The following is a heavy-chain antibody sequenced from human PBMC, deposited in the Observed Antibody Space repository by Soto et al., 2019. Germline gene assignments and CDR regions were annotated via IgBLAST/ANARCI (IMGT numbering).Heavy chain of an antibody. V-gene: IGHV4-39*01. J-gene: IGHJ4*02. D-gene: IGHD6-13*01. CDR1: GGSISSSSYY. CDR2: IYYSGST. Sequence: SETLSLTCTVSGGSISSSSYYWGWIRQPPGKGLEWIGSIYYSGSTYYKPSLKSRVTISVDTSKNQFSLKLSSVTAAYTAVYYCARHGPTLSSHFDYWGQGTLVTVSS. CDR3: ARHGPTLSSHFDY.